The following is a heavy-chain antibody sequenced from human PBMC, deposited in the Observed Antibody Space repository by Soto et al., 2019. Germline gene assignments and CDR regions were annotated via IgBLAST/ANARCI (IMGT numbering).Heavy chain of an antibody. Sequence: RGSLRLACAASGFTFSSYSMNWVRQAPGKGLEWVSSISSSSSYIYYADSVKGRFTISRDNAKNSLYLQMNSLRAEDTAVYYCARDSVHYYYGMDVWGQGTTVTVSS. V-gene: IGHV3-21*01. CDR2: ISSSSSYI. CDR1: GFTFSSYS. CDR3: ARDSVHYYYGMDV. J-gene: IGHJ6*02. D-gene: IGHD1-26*01.